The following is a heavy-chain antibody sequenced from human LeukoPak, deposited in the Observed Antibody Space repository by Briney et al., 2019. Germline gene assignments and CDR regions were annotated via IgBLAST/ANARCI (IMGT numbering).Heavy chain of an antibody. CDR2: ISAYNGNT. V-gene: IGHV1-18*01. D-gene: IGHD3-3*01. CDR3: ARGPYYDFWSGYYPPGPFDY. J-gene: IGHJ4*02. CDR1: GGTFSSYA. Sequence: ASVKVPCKASGGTFSSYAISWVRQAPGQGLEWMGWISAYNGNTNYAQKLQGRVTMTTDTSTSTAYMELRSLRSDDTAVYYCARGPYYDFWSGYYPPGPFDYWGQGTLVTVSS.